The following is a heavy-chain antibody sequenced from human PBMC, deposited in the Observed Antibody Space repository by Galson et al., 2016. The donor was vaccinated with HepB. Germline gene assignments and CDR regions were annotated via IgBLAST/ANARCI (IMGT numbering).Heavy chain of an antibody. J-gene: IGHJ4*02. V-gene: IGHV5-51*01. CDR2: VYLGDSDT. CDR3: ARSVGGTAFDS. CDR1: GDTFTTYW. D-gene: IGHD1-26*01. Sequence: QSGAEVKKPGESLKISCKASGDTFTTYWIGWVRQMPGKGLEWMGNVYLGDSDTRYSPSYQGQITISADKSISTAYLQWSSLKTSDTAMYYCARSVGGTAFDSWGQGSLITVSS.